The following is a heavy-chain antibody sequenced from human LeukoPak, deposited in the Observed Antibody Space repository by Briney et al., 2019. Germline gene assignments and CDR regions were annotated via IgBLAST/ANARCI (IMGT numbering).Heavy chain of an antibody. CDR1: GYTFTGYY. J-gene: IGHJ5*02. Sequence: GASVKVSCKASGYTFTGYYMHWVRQAPGQGLEWMGWINPNSGGTNYAQKFQGRVTMTRDTSISTAYMELSRLRSDDTAVYYCARVEYQLLEVGWFDPWGQGTLVTVSS. CDR2: INPNSGGT. CDR3: ARVEYQLLEVGWFDP. V-gene: IGHV1-2*02. D-gene: IGHD2-2*01.